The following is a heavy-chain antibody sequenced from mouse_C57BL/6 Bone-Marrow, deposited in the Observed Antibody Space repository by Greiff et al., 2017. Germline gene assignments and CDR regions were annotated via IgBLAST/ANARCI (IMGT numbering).Heavy chain of an antibody. Sequence: QVQLQQSGAELARPGASVKMSCKASGYTFTSYTMHWVKQRPGQGLEWIGYINPSSGYTKSNQKFKDKATLTAAKSSSTAYMQLSSLTSEDSAVYYCASRDDYDYWGKGTTLTGSS. CDR1: GYTFTSYT. CDR2: INPSSGYT. D-gene: IGHD2-4*01. V-gene: IGHV1-4*01. J-gene: IGHJ2*01. CDR3: ASRDDYDY.